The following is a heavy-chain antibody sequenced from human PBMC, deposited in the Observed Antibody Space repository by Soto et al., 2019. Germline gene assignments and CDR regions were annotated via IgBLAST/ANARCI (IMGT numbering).Heavy chain of an antibody. CDR2: ISSNGVGT. D-gene: IGHD6-6*01. CDR1: GFTLSGYA. V-gene: IGHV3-64*01. J-gene: IGHJ6*03. CDR3: ARRARPDFYYMAV. Sequence: GGSLRLSCAASGFTLSGYAMDWVRQAPGKGLEYVSGISSNGVGTYYANSVQGRFTISRDNSKNTVYLQMGSLGPEDMAVYYCARRARPDFYYMAVWGKGTTVTVSS.